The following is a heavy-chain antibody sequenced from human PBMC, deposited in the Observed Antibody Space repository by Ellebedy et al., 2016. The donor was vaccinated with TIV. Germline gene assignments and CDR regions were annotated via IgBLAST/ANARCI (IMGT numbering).Heavy chain of an antibody. CDR1: GGSISSSSYY. CDR3: ARETKYYYDSSGYYCHFDY. J-gene: IGHJ4*02. D-gene: IGHD3-22*01. V-gene: IGHV4-39*07. Sequence: GSLRLSXTVSGGSISSSSYYWGWIRQPPGKGLEWIGSIYYSGSTYYNPSLKSRVTISVDTSKNQFSLKLSSVTAADTAVYYCARETKYYYDSSGYYCHFDYWGQGTLVTVSS. CDR2: IYYSGST.